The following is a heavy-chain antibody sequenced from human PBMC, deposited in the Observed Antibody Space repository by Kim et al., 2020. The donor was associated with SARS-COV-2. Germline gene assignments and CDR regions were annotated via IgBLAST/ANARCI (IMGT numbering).Heavy chain of an antibody. CDR1: GFTFSSYG. D-gene: IGHD3-10*01. V-gene: IGHV3-33*05. CDR2: ISYDGSNK. Sequence: GGSLRLSCAASGFTFSSYGMHWVRQAPGKGLEWVAVISYDGSNKYYADSVKGRFTISRDNSKNTLYLQMNSLRAEDTAVYYCARDQELLWFGEMTNGYGMDVWGQGTTVTVSS. J-gene: IGHJ6*02. CDR3: ARDQELLWFGEMTNGYGMDV.